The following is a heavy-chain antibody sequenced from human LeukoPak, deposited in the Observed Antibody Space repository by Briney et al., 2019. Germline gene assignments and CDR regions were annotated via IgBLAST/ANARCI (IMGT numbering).Heavy chain of an antibody. CDR1: GFTFINHA. CDR3: AKDHHDFWSGYPPH. Sequence: AGGSLRLSCAASGFTFINHAMTWVRQAPGKGLEWVSAIGGTGGGTYYADSVRGRFTISRDNSKNMLYLQMNSLRADDTAVYYCAKDHHDFWSGYPPHWGQGTLVTVSP. D-gene: IGHD3-3*01. V-gene: IGHV3-23*01. J-gene: IGHJ4*02. CDR2: IGGTGGGT.